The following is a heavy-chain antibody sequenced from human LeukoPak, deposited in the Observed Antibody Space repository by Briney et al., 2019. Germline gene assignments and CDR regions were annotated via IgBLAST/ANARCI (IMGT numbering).Heavy chain of an antibody. CDR3: ARDLLGVFDY. CDR2: VNPSGGST. CDR1: GYTFTSYY. Sequence: ASVKVSCKASGYTFTSYYMRWVRQAPGQGLEWMGIVNPSGGSTGYAQKFQGRVTMTRDTSTSTVYMELSSLRSEDTAVYYCARDLLGVFDYWGQGTLLTVSS. V-gene: IGHV1-46*01. D-gene: IGHD2-8*02. J-gene: IGHJ4*02.